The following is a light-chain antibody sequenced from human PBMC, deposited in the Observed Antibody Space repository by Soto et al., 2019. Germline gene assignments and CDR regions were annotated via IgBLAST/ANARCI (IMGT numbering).Light chain of an antibody. Sequence: AIRMTQSPSSLSASTGDGVTITCRASQGVRNYLAWYQQQPVQAPNGRIHAASTWQGGVPTRFSGSGSGTDCPLTISSLEPDDFAVYYCQQRSNWPPYTFGQGTKLEIK. V-gene: IGKV1-8*01. CDR1: QGVRNY. CDR3: QQRSNWPPYT. CDR2: AAS. J-gene: IGKJ2*01.